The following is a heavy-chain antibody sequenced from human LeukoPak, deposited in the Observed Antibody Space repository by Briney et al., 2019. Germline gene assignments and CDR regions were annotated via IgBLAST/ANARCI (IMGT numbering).Heavy chain of an antibody. CDR2: VWYDGSNQ. J-gene: IGHJ4*02. V-gene: IGHV3-33*03. Sequence: SGGSLRLSCAASGFTFSGSGMHWVRQAPGKGLEWVAIVWYDGSNQYYADSVKGRFTISRDNSKNTVDLQMNSLRAEDTAVYYCAKDRGGGGRRVVAATPFDYWGQGTLVTVSS. CDR3: AKDRGGGGRRVVAATPFDY. D-gene: IGHD2-15*01. CDR1: GFTFSGSG.